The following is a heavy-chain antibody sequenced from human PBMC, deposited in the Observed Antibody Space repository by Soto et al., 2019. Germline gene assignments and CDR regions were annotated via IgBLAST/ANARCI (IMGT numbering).Heavy chain of an antibody. Sequence: ASVKVSCKSSGFTFSTSAVQWVRQARVQLLEWMVCIVVGSDRKNYAQKFQARVTIIRDIYKSTVYMDLVSLRSEDTAVYYCAGLGRTAADLWGQGTRVTVSS. J-gene: IGHJ4*02. V-gene: IGHV1-58*01. D-gene: IGHD2-2*01. CDR3: AGLGRTAADL. CDR2: IVVGSDRK. CDR1: GFTFSTSA.